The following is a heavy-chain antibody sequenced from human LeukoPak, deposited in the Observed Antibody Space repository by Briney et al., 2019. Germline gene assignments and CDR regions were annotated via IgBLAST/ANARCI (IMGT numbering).Heavy chain of an antibody. V-gene: IGHV3-7*01. Sequence: GGSLRLSCAVSGFSVSGYWMTWVRQAPGKGLEWVANIKQAGSEKNYVDSVKGRFTISRDNAENSLFLQMNSLRVEGTAVYYCAREWQGGIAAAGTRIEGDYWGQGTLVAVSS. CDR1: GFSVSGYW. CDR2: IKQAGSEK. D-gene: IGHD6-13*01. CDR3: AREWQGGIAAAGTRIEGDY. J-gene: IGHJ4*02.